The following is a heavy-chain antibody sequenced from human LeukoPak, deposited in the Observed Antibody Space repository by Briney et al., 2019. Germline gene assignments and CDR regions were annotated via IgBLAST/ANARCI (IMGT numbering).Heavy chain of an antibody. CDR1: GFTFSSSW. J-gene: IGHJ4*02. CDR2: IKQDGSEK. Sequence: GGSLRLSCAASGFTFSSSWMSWVRQAPGKGLEWVANIKQDGSEKYYVDSVKGRFTISRDNAKNSLYLQMNSLRAEDTAVYYCARGYDSSGYYYLSNPEGSFDYWGQGTLVTVSS. CDR3: ARGYDSSGYYYLSNPEGSFDY. D-gene: IGHD3-22*01. V-gene: IGHV3-7*01.